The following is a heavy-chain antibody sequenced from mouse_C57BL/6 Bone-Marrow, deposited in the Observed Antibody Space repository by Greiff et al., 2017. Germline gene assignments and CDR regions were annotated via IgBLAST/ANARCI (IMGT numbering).Heavy chain of an antibody. V-gene: IGHV1-74*01. CDR2: IHPSDSDT. D-gene: IGHD1-1*01. Sequence: QVQLQQPGAELVKPGASVKVSCKASGYTFTSYWMHWVKQRPGQGLEWIGRIHPSDSDTNYNQKFKGKATLTVDKSSSTAYLQLSSLTAEDSAVYYCAICYSSSYDYFDYWGQGTTLTVSS. CDR3: AICYSSSYDYFDY. CDR1: GYTFTSYW. J-gene: IGHJ2*01.